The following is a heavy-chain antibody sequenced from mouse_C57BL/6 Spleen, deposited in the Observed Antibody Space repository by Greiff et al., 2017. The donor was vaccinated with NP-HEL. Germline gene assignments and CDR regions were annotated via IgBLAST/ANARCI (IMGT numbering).Heavy chain of an antibody. Sequence: DVQLQESGPELVKPGDSVKISCKASGYSFTGYFMNWVMQSHGKSLEWIGRINPYNGDTFYNQKFKGKATLTVDKSSSTAHMELRSLTSEDSAVYYCARGDDYDRGYYFDYWGQGTTLTVSS. CDR3: ARGDDYDRGYYFDY. V-gene: IGHV1-20*01. CDR1: GYSFTGYF. J-gene: IGHJ2*01. D-gene: IGHD2-4*01. CDR2: INPYNGDT.